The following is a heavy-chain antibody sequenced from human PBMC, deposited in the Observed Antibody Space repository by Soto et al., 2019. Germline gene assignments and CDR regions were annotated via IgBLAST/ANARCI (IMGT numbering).Heavy chain of an antibody. J-gene: IGHJ4*02. CDR3: ARVGPGAGTHYFDY. CDR2: INPSGGSS. V-gene: IGHV1-46*01. CDR1: GYIFTSYY. Sequence: QVQLVQSGTEVKKPGASVKVSCKASGYIFTSYYIHWVRQAPGQGLEWMGIINPSGGSSLYAQKFQGRVTMTRDTSTTTVYMDLSSLRSEDTAVYYCARVGPGAGTHYFDYWGQGTLVTVSS.